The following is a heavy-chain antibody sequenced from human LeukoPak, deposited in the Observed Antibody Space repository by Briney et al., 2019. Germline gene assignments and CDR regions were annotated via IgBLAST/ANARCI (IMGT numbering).Heavy chain of an antibody. CDR2: ISDDGNNK. Sequence: GRSLRLSCAASGFIFSSYGMHWVRQAPGKGLEWVAVISDDGNNKYYVDSVKGRFTISRDNSKNTLYLQMNSLRVEDTAVYYCAKDSSPMYNRFDPWGQGTLVTVSS. V-gene: IGHV3-30*18. CDR1: GFIFSSYG. J-gene: IGHJ5*02. CDR3: AKDSSPMYNRFDP.